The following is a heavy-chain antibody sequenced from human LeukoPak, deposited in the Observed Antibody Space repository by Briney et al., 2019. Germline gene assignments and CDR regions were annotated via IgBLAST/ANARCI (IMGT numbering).Heavy chain of an antibody. CDR2: ISAYNGNT. J-gene: IGHJ6*02. CDR1: GYTFTSYG. Sequence: ASVKVSCKASGYTFTSYGISWVRQAPGQGLEWMGWISAYNGNTNYAQKLQGRVTMTTDTSTSTAYMELRSLRSDDTAVYYCARAEYSSSQGGGYYYYGLDVWGQGTTVTVSS. CDR3: ARAEYSSSQGGGYYYYGLDV. V-gene: IGHV1-18*01. D-gene: IGHD6-6*01.